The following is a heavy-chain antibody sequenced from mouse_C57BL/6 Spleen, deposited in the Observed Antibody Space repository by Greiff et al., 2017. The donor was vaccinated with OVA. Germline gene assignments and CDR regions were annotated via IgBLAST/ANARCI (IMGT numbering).Heavy chain of an antibody. CDR2: IYPGSGNT. V-gene: IGHV1-76*01. CDR1: GYTFTDYY. Sequence: QVQLKESGAELVRPGASVKLSCKASGYTFTDYYINWVKQRPGQGLEWIARIYPGSGNTYYNEKFKGKATLTAEKSSSTAYMQLSSLTSEDSAVYFCARHSSGSAWFAYWGQGTLVTVSA. CDR3: ARHSSGSAWFAY. J-gene: IGHJ3*01. D-gene: IGHD3-2*02.